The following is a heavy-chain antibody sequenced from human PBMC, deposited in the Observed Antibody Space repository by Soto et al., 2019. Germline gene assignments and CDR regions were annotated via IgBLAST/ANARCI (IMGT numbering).Heavy chain of an antibody. CDR1: GYTFTNYG. D-gene: IGHD1-1*01. V-gene: IGHV1-18*01. Sequence: QVQLVQSGAEVKKPGASVKVSCKASGYTFTNYGISWVRQAPGQGLEWMGWISAYNGNTNYPQKLQGRVTMTTDTPTTTANMELRSLRSDDTAVYYCARYNLGIANIRGLEYWGQGTLVTVSS. CDR3: ARYNLGIANIRGLEY. CDR2: ISAYNGNT. J-gene: IGHJ4*02.